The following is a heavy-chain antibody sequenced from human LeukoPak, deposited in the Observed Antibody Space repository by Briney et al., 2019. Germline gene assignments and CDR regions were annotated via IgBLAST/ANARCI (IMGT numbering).Heavy chain of an antibody. CDR3: ARGKGGIAAAGPFDY. CDR1: GYTFTGYY. CDR2: INPNSGGT. V-gene: IGHV1-2*02. D-gene: IGHD6-13*01. Sequence: ASVKVSCKASGYTFTGYYMHWVRQAPGQGLEWMGWINPNSGGTNYAQKFQGRVTMTRDTSISTVYMELSRLRSDDTAVYYCARGKGGIAAAGPFDYWGQGTLVTVSS. J-gene: IGHJ4*02.